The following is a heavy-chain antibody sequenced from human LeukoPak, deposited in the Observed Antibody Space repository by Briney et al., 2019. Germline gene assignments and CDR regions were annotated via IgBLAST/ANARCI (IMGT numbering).Heavy chain of an antibody. Sequence: GESLKISCKGSGYSLTSYRIGWVRQMPGKGLEWMGIIYPGDSDTRYSPSFQGQVTISADKSISTAYLQWSSLKASDTAMYYCASSTHYDILTGYQTPPDAFDIWGQGTMVTVSS. CDR2: IYPGDSDT. V-gene: IGHV5-51*01. D-gene: IGHD3-9*01. CDR3: ASSTHYDILTGYQTPPDAFDI. CDR1: GYSLTSYR. J-gene: IGHJ3*02.